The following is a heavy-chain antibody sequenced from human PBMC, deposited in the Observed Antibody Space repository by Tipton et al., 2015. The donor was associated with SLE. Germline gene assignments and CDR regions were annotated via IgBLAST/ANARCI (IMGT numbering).Heavy chain of an antibody. V-gene: IGHV3-23*01. CDR3: AKDRDNHDWYFDL. J-gene: IGHJ2*01. D-gene: IGHD1-14*01. CDR1: GFTFSTNA. Sequence: SLRLSCAASGFTFSTNAMSWVRQAPGKGLEWVSGISGSGGTTYYADSVKGRFTISRDNSKNTLFMEMNSLRAEDTAVYYCAKDRDNHDWYFDLWGRGTLVTVSS. CDR2: ISGSGGTT.